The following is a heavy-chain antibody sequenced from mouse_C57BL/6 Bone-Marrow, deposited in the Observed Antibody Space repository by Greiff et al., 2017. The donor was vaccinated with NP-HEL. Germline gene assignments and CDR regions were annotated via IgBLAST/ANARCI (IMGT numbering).Heavy chain of an antibody. V-gene: IGHV1-19*01. Sequence: EVQLQQSGPVLVKPGASVKMSCKASGYTFTDYYMNWVKQSHGKSLEWIGVINPYNGGTSYNQKFKGKATLTVAKSSSTAYMELNILTSEDSAVYYCARGDYYGSSFYYFDYWGQGTTLTVSS. CDR3: ARGDYYGSSFYYFDY. CDR1: GYTFTDYY. D-gene: IGHD1-1*01. CDR2: INPYNGGT. J-gene: IGHJ2*01.